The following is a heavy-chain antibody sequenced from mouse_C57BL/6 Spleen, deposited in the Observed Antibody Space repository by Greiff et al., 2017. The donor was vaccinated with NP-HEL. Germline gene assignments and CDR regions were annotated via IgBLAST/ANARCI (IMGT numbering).Heavy chain of an antibody. D-gene: IGHD2-4*01. CDR2: IDPNSGGT. CDR3: AINDYDGYYFDY. J-gene: IGHJ2*01. CDR1: GYTFTSYW. Sequence: QVQLQQPGAELVKPGASVKLSCKASGYTFTSYWMHWVKQRPGRGLEWIGRIDPNSGGTKYNEKLKSKATLTVDKPSSTAYMQLSSLTAEDTAVYYCAINDYDGYYFDYWGQGTTLTVSS. V-gene: IGHV1-72*01.